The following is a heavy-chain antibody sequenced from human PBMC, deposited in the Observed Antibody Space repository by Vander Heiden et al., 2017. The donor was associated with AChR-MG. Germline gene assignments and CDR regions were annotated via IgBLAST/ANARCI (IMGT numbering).Heavy chain of an antibody. CDR2: ISGSGGGT. Sequence: EVQLLESGGGLVQPGGSLRLSCAASGFTFSTYAMSWVRQAPGKGLEWVSAISGSGGGTYYADSVKGRFTISRDNSKNTLYLEMNSLRADDTAVYYCAPTSPDAFDIWGQGTMVTVSS. CDR3: APTSPDAFDI. CDR1: GFTFSTYA. J-gene: IGHJ3*02. V-gene: IGHV3-23*01.